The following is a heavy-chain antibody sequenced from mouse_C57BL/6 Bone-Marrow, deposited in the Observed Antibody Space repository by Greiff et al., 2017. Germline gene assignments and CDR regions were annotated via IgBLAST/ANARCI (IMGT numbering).Heavy chain of an antibody. Sequence: QVHVKQPGAELVKPGASVKLSCKASGYTFTSYWMQWVKQRPGQGLEWIGEIDPSDSYTNYNQQFKGKATLTVDTSSSTAYMQLSSLTSEDSAVYYCAREEDDYPFAYWGQGTLVTVSA. J-gene: IGHJ3*01. D-gene: IGHD2-4*01. CDR1: GYTFTSYW. CDR2: IDPSDSYT. V-gene: IGHV1-50*01. CDR3: AREEDDYPFAY.